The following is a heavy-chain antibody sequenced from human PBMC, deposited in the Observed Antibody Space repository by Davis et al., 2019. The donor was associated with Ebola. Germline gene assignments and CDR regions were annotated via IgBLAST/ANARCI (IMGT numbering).Heavy chain of an antibody. J-gene: IGHJ3*02. CDR2: IYYSGST. CDR3: ARLRRDAFDI. V-gene: IGHV4-39*01. Sequence: MPSETLSLTCTVSGGSISSSSHYWGWIRQPPGKGLEWIGSIYYSGSTYYNPSLKSRVTISVDTSKNQFSLKLSSVTAADTAVYYCARLRRDAFDIWGQGTMVTVSS. CDR1: GGSISSSSHY.